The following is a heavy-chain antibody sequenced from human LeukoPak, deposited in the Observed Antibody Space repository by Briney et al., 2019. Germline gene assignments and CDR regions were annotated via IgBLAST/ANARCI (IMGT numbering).Heavy chain of an antibody. CDR1: GGSFSGYY. CDR2: INHSGST. J-gene: IGHJ5*02. D-gene: IGHD6-6*01. CDR3: ARAPGYNSSSGGLDP. V-gene: IGHV4-34*01. Sequence: PSETLSLTCAVYGGSFSGYYWSWIRQPPGKGLEWIGEINHSGSTNYNPSLKSRVTISVDTSKNQFSLKLSSVTAADTAVYYCARAPGYNSSSGGLDPWGQGTLVTVSS.